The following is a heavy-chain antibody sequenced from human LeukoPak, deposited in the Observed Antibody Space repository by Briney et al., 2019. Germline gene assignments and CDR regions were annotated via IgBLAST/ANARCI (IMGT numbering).Heavy chain of an antibody. CDR3: ARDRGSYLDY. CDR1: GYTFTSYD. V-gene: IGHV1-8*03. J-gene: IGHJ4*02. CDR2: MNPNSGNT. Sequence: ASVKVSCKASGYTFTSYDINWVRQATGQGLEWMGWMNPNSGNTGYAQRFQGRVTITRNTSISAAYMELSSLRSEDTAVYYCARDRGSYLDYWGQGTLVTVSS. D-gene: IGHD1-26*01.